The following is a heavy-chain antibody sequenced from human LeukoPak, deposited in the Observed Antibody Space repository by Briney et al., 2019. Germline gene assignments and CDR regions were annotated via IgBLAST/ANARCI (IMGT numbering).Heavy chain of an antibody. D-gene: IGHD3-10*01. J-gene: IGHJ4*02. CDR1: GGSISSSY. Sequence: SETLSLTCTVSGGSISSSYWSWIRQPPGKGLEWIGYIYYSGSTNYNPSLKSRVTISVDTSKNQFSLKLSSVTAADTAVYYCARKNYYGSGNFDYWGQGTLVTVSS. CDR2: IYYSGST. CDR3: ARKNYYGSGNFDY. V-gene: IGHV4-59*01.